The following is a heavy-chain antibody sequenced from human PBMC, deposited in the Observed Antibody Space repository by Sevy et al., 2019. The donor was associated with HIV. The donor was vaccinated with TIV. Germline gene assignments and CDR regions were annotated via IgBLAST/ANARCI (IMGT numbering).Heavy chain of an antibody. CDR2: IKSKTDGGTT. CDR1: GFTFSNAW. J-gene: IGHJ4*02. Sequence: GGSLRLSCAASGFTFSNAWMSWVRQAPGKGLEWDGRIKSKTDGGTTDYAAPVKGRFTISGDESKNTLYLQMNSLKTADTAVYYRTTDLGVELYMAWGQGTLVTVSS. D-gene: IGHD1-7*01. CDR3: TTDLGVELYMA. V-gene: IGHV3-15*01.